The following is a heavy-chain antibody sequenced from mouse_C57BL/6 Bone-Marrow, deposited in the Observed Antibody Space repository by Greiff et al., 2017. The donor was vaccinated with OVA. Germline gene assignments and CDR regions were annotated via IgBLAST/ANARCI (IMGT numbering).Heavy chain of an antibody. CDR2: ISSGGDYI. Sequence: EVKLMESGEGLVKPGGSLKLSCAASGFTFSSYAMSWVRQTPEKRLEWVAYISSGGDYIYYADTVKGRFTFSRDNARNTLYLQMSSLKSEDTAMYYCTRGTVYFDYWGQGTTLTVSS. J-gene: IGHJ2*01. V-gene: IGHV5-9-1*02. CDR3: TRGTVYFDY. D-gene: IGHD4-1*01. CDR1: GFTFSSYA.